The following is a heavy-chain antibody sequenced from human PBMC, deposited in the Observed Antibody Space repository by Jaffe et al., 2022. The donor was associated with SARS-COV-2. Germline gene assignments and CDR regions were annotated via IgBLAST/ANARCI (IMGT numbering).Heavy chain of an antibody. CDR3: ARVWEDVGCSGGSCYSLIGMDV. J-gene: IGHJ6*02. D-gene: IGHD2-15*01. V-gene: IGHV1-18*01. Sequence: QVQLVQSGAEVKKPGASVKVSCKASGYTFTSYGISWVRQAPGQGLEWMGWISAYNGNTNYAQKLQGRVTMTTDTSTSTAYMELRSLRSDDTAVYYCARVWEDVGCSGGSCYSLIGMDVWGQGTTVTVSS. CDR1: GYTFTSYG. CDR2: ISAYNGNT.